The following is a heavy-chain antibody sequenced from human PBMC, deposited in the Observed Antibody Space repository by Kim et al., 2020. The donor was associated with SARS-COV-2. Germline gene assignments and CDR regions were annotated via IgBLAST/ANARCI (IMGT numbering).Heavy chain of an antibody. CDR2: INHSGST. CDR1: GGSFSGYY. D-gene: IGHD3-10*01. J-gene: IGHJ4*02. Sequence: SETLSLTCAVYGGSFSGYYWSWIRQPPGKGLEWIGEINHSGSTNYNPSLKSRVTISVDTSKNQFSLKLSSVTAADTAVYYCAREGMMLYYFDYWGQGTLVTVSS. V-gene: IGHV4-34*01. CDR3: AREGMMLYYFDY.